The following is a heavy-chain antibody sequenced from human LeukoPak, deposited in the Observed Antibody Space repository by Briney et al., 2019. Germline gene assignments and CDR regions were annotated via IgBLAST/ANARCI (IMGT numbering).Heavy chain of an antibody. CDR2: THYSGTT. J-gene: IGHJ5*02. D-gene: IGHD3-22*01. Sequence: SETLSLTCTVSGGSIPGSPYYWVWIRQPPGKGLEWIGTTHYSGTTYYNPSLNSRVTLSVDTSNIQFSLKMRSVTAANTAVYYCVRDRGYYDGDGPTYSWFDPWGQGTLVTVSS. CDR3: VRDRGYYDGDGPTYSWFDP. V-gene: IGHV4-39*07. CDR1: GGSIPGSPYY.